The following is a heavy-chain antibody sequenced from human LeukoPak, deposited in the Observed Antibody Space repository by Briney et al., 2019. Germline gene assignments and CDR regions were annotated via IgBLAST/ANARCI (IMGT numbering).Heavy chain of an antibody. CDR2: IKEDGTEK. J-gene: IGHJ4*02. CDR1: GFTFSSYA. V-gene: IGHV3-7*04. D-gene: IGHD3-16*01. Sequence: GGSLRLSCAASGFTFSSYAMSWVRQAPGKGLEWVANIKEDGTEKYYVDSVKGRFTISRDNAKNALYLQMDSLRAEDTAVYYCARGGRYHIHWGQGTLVTVSS. CDR3: ARGGRYHIH.